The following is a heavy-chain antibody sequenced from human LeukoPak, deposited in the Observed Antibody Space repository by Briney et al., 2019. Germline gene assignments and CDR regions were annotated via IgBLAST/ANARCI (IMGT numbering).Heavy chain of an antibody. V-gene: IGHV3-30*18. CDR1: GFTFSSYG. D-gene: IGHD3-10*01. J-gene: IGHJ6*04. CDR2: ISYDGSNK. Sequence: GGSLTLSCAASGFTFSSYGMHWVRQAPGKGLEWVAVISYDGSNKYYADSVKGRFTISRDNSKNTLYLQMNSLRAEDTAVYYCAKDAGFGELHYYGMDVWGKGTTVTVSS. CDR3: AKDAGFGELHYYGMDV.